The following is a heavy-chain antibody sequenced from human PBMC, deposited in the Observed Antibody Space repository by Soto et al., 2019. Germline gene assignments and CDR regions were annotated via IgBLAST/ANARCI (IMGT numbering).Heavy chain of an antibody. CDR2: IGADNGDT. V-gene: IGHV1-18*01. CDR1: GYIFSKYG. J-gene: IGHJ3*02. Sequence: QVDLEQSGGEVKKPGASVKVSCKASGYIFSKYGISWVRQAPGQGLQWIGWIGADNGDTNYAQKFQGRVTLTRDASATTAFMELRSIRSDDTAVYYCARDAPPYYHSSLIAFDMWGQGTMVIASS. CDR3: ARDAPPYYHSSLIAFDM. D-gene: IGHD3-22*01.